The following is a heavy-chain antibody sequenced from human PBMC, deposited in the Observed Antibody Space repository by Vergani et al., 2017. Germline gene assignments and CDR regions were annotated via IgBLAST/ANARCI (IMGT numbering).Heavy chain of an antibody. CDR2: IYHSGST. Sequence: QVQLQESGPGLVKPSETLSLTCAVSGYSISSGYYWGWIRQPPGKGLEWIGSIYHSGSTYYNPSLKSRVTISVDTSKNQFSLKLSSVTAADTAVYYCARXIDSSGYYVGWFDPWGQGTLVTVSS. V-gene: IGHV4-38-2*01. CDR3: ARXIDSSGYYVGWFDP. CDR1: GYSISSGYY. D-gene: IGHD3-22*01. J-gene: IGHJ5*02.